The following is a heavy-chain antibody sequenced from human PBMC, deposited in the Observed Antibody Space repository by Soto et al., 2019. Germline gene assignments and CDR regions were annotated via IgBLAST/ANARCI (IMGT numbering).Heavy chain of an antibody. V-gene: IGHV3-30*18. CDR2: MSYDGSNK. Sequence: PGGSLRLSCAASGFTFSSYGMHWVRQAPGKGLEWVAVMSYDGSNKYYADSVKGRFTISRDNSKKTLYLQMNSLRGEDTAVYYCAKDRSGSWTLDYWGQGTLVTVSS. CDR1: GFTFSSYG. CDR3: AKDRSGSWTLDY. D-gene: IGHD6-13*01. J-gene: IGHJ4*02.